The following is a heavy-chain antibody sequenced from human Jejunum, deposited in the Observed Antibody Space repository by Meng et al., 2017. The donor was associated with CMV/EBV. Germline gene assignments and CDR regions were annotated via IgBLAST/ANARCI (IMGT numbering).Heavy chain of an antibody. CDR3: ARDREWGCTSSSCQTNWFDP. CDR2: IYSSGST. V-gene: IGHV4-4*07. J-gene: IGHJ5*02. CDR1: GGSISNYY. D-gene: IGHD2-2*01. Sequence: VQLQGSGPGLVKPSETLSLTCTVSGGSISNYYWNWIRQPAGKGLEWIGRIYSSGSTNYNPSLKSRVTMSVDTSQNQFSLKLNSVTAADTAVYYCARDREWGCTSSSCQTNWFDPWGQGTLVTVSS.